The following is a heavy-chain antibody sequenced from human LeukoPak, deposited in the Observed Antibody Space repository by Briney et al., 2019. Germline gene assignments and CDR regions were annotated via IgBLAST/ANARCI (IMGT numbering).Heavy chain of an antibody. Sequence: GGSLRLSCAASGFTFSSYWMHWVRQASGKGLVWVSRINSDGSSTSYADSVKGRFTISRDNAKNTLYLQMNSLRAEDTAVYYCARGYYDSSGYYYSNWFDPWGQGTLVTVSS. V-gene: IGHV3-74*01. D-gene: IGHD3-22*01. J-gene: IGHJ5*02. CDR2: INSDGSST. CDR3: ARGYYDSSGYYYSNWFDP. CDR1: GFTFSSYW.